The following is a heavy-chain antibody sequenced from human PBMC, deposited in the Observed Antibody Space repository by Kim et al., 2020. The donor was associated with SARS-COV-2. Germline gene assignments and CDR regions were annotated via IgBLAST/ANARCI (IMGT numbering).Heavy chain of an antibody. CDR1: GYTFTSYA. J-gene: IGHJ6*02. V-gene: IGHV1-3*01. CDR3: ATVSDTAMNRYYYYGMDV. CDR2: INAGNGNT. Sequence: ASVKVSCKASGYTFTSYAMHWVRQAPGQRLEWMGWINAGNGNTKYSQKFQGRVTITRDTSASTAYMELSSLRSEDTAVYYCATVSDTAMNRYYYYGMDVWGQGTTVSASS. D-gene: IGHD5-18*01.